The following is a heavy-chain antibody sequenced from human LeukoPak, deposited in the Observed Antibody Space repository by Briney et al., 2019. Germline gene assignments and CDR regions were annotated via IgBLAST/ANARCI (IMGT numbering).Heavy chain of an antibody. J-gene: IGHJ4*02. CDR3: ARCERAAQPPFDY. CDR2: IYYSGST. D-gene: IGHD6-13*01. CDR1: GGSISSSSYY. Sequence: SETLSLTCTVSGGSISSSSYYWGWIRQPPGKGLEWIGRIYYSGSTYYNPSLKSRVTISVDTSKNQFSLKLSSVTAADTAVYYCARCERAAQPPFDYWGQGTLVTVSS. V-gene: IGHV4-39*01.